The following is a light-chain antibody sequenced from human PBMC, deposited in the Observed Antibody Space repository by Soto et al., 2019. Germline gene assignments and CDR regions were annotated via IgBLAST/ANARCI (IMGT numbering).Light chain of an antibody. CDR2: GAS. V-gene: IGKV3-20*01. Sequence: EIVLTQSPGTLSLSPGERATLSCRASQSVSSSYLAWCQQKPGQAPRLLIYGASSRATGIPDRFSGSGSGTDFTLTISRLEPEDFAVYYCQQYGSSPWKFGQGTKV. J-gene: IGKJ1*01. CDR3: QQYGSSPWK. CDR1: QSVSSSY.